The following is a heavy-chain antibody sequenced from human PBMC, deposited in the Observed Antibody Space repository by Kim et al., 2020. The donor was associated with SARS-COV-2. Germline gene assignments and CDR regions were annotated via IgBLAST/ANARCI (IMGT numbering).Heavy chain of an antibody. CDR2: ISGSGGST. CDR3: AKDLVWYYDSSGSVLFDY. V-gene: IGHV3-23*01. Sequence: GGSLRLSCAASGFTFSSYAMSWVRQAPGKGLEWVSAISGSGGSTYYADSVKGRFTTSRDNSKNTLYLQMNSLRAEDTAVYYCAKDLVWYYDSSGSVLFDYWGQGTLVTVSS. CDR1: GFTFSSYA. D-gene: IGHD3-22*01. J-gene: IGHJ4*02.